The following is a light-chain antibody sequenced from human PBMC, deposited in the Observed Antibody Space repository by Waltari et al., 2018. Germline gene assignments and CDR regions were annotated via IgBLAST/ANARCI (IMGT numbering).Light chain of an antibody. Sequence: LTQSPGTLSLSPGERDTLSCRASQSISKYLAWYQQKPGQAPRLLIYDASIRATGIPDRFSGSGYGTDFSLTISRLEPEDYAVYYCQKYGSLPATFGRGTKVEIK. CDR1: QSISKY. J-gene: IGKJ1*01. V-gene: IGKV3-20*01. CDR2: DAS. CDR3: QKYGSLPAT.